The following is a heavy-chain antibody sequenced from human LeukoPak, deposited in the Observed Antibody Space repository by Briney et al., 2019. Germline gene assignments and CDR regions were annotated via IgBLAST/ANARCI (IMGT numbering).Heavy chain of an antibody. V-gene: IGHV4-59*08. J-gene: IGHJ4*02. D-gene: IGHD6-19*01. CDR3: VRRDTGWNYFDY. CDR2: IYYTGRN. CDR1: GGSINSHY. Sequence: AETLSLTCAVSGGSINSHYWGWIRQPPGKGLEWIWDIYYTGRNNYNPSLKRRVTIFVDTSKNLLSLTLTSGLAADTAVYYCVRRDTGWNYFDYWGQGVLLTVSS.